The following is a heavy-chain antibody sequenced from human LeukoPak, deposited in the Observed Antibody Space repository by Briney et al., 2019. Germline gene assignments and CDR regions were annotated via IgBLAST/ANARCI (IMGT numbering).Heavy chain of an antibody. CDR1: GGSISSGSYY. J-gene: IGHJ4*02. V-gene: IGHV4-61*02. CDR2: IYTSGST. D-gene: IGHD5-18*01. Sequence: SQTLSLTCTVSGGSISSGSYYWSWIRQPAGKGLEWIGRIYTSGSTNYNPSLKSRVTISVDTSKNQFSLKLSSVTAADTAVYYCAGSGYSYDPFDYWGQGTLVTVSS. CDR3: AGSGYSYDPFDY.